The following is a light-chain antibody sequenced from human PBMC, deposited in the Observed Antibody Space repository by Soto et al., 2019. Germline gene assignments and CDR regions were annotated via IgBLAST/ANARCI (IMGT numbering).Light chain of an antibody. CDR2: WTS. CDR1: QSVDSSF. CDR3: QQYGSSPWT. V-gene: IGKV3-20*01. J-gene: IGKJ1*01. Sequence: EIVLTQSPGTLSLSPGERATLSCRASQSVDSSFVAWFQQKPGQAPRLLIYWTSRRATDIPDRFSGSGAGTDFSLTINRLEPEDFAMYFCQQYGSSPWTFGQGTKVDIK.